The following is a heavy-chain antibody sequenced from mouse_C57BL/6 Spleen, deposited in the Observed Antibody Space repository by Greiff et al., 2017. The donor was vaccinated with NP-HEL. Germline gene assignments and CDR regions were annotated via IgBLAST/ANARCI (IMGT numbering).Heavy chain of an antibody. D-gene: IGHD1-1*01. CDR1: GYTFTSYW. J-gene: IGHJ4*01. Sequence: VQLQQPGTELVKPGASVKLSCKASGYTFTSYWMHWVKQRPGQGLEWIGDINPSNGGTNYNEKFKSKATLTVDKSSSTDSMQLSSLTSENSAVDYSAREGINYYDSSHYYAMDYWGQGTSVTVSS. CDR3: AREGINYYDSSHYYAMDY. V-gene: IGHV1-53*01. CDR2: INPSNGGT.